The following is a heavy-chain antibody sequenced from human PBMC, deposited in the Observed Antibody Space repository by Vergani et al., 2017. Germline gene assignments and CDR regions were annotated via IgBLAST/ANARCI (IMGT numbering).Heavy chain of an antibody. D-gene: IGHD4/OR15-4a*01. V-gene: IGHV1-8*01. Sequence: QVQLVQSGAEVKKPGSSVKVSCKVSGDSFTKFFITWVRQAPGQGLEWMGWMNPNSGTTGYAQKFQGRVTMTRNTSINTAYMELSRLSFEDAAVYYCARSTDYPDDYVSSDYFRRTLDVWGKGTTVTVS. CDR2: MNPNSGTT. CDR3: ARSTDYPDDYVSSDYFRRTLDV. CDR1: GDSFTKFF. J-gene: IGHJ6*03.